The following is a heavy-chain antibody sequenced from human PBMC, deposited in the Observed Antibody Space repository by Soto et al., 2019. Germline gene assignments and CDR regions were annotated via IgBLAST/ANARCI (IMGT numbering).Heavy chain of an antibody. CDR2: ISGSGGST. CDR1: GFTFSSYA. J-gene: IGHJ2*01. Sequence: GGSLRLSCAASGFTFSSYAMSWVRQAPGKGLEWVSAISGSGGSTYYADSVKGRFTISRDNSKNTLYLQMNSLRAEDTAVYYCAKKPLGYSNYWYFDLWGRGTLVTVSS. CDR3: AKKPLGYSNYWYFDL. V-gene: IGHV3-23*01. D-gene: IGHD4-4*01.